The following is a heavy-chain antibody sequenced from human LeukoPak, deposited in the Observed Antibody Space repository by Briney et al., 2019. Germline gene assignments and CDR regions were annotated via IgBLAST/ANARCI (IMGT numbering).Heavy chain of an antibody. CDR3: ARSYPGIAVAGHFDY. V-gene: IGHV4-4*09. J-gene: IGHJ4*02. CDR2: IYTSGST. D-gene: IGHD6-19*01. CDR1: GGSNSSYY. Sequence: SETLSLTCTVSGGSNSSYYWSWIRQPPGKGLEWIGYIYTSGSTNYNPSLKSRVTISVDTSKNQFSLKLSSVTAADTAVYYCARSYPGIAVAGHFDYWGQGTLVTVSS.